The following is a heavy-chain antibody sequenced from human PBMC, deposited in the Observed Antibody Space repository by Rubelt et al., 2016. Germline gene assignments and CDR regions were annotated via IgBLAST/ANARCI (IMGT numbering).Heavy chain of an antibody. Sequence: QVQLQQWGAGLLKPSETLSLTCAVYGGSFSGYYWSWIRQPPGKGLEWIGEINHSGSTNYNPSLKSRVHITVGTSKNQFSLELSAVTAGDTAVYYCARTPVIRRGMDVWGQGTTVSVSS. D-gene: IGHD6-6*01. CDR3: ARTPVIRRGMDV. J-gene: IGHJ6*02. CDR2: INHSGST. CDR1: GGSFSGYY. V-gene: IGHV4-34*01.